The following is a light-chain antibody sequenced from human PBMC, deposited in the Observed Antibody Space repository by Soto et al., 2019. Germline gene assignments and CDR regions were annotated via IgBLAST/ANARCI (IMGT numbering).Light chain of an antibody. CDR3: RQYGSSHSIP. CDR2: GAS. CDR1: QSVSSSY. J-gene: IGKJ5*01. V-gene: IGKV3-20*01. Sequence: EIVLTQSPGTLSLSPGERATLSCRASQSVSSSYLAWYQQKPDQAPRLLIYGASNRATGIPDRFSGSGSGKDFTLPISRLEPEDFAVNYCRQYGSSHSIPFAQGTRLQIK.